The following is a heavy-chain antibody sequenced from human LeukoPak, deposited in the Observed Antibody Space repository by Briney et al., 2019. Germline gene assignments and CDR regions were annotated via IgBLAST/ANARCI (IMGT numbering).Heavy chain of an antibody. CDR1: GGSISSYY. D-gene: IGHD2-2*01. CDR3: ARAKCSSTSCSPYYFDY. Sequence: PSETLSLTCTVSGGSISSYYWSWIRQPPGKGLEWIGYIYYSGSTNYNPSLKSRVTISVDTSKNQFSLKLSSVTAADTAVYYCARAKCSSTSCSPYYFDYWGQGTLVIVSS. CDR2: IYYSGST. V-gene: IGHV4-59*01. J-gene: IGHJ4*02.